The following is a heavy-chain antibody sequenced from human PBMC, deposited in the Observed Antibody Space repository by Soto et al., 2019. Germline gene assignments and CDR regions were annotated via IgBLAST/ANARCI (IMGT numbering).Heavy chain of an antibody. CDR1: GGSFSGYY. CDR3: ARVRESRFGAAAGTSWFDP. D-gene: IGHD6-13*01. Sequence: SETLSLICAVYGGSFSGYYWSWIRQPPGKGLEWIGEINHSGSTNYNPSLKSRVTVSVDTSKNQFSLKLSSVTAADTAVYYCARVRESRFGAAAGTSWFDPWGQGTLVTVSS. CDR2: INHSGST. J-gene: IGHJ5*02. V-gene: IGHV4-34*01.